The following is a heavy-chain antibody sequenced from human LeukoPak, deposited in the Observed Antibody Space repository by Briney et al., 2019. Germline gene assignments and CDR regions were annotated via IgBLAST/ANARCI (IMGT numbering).Heavy chain of an antibody. D-gene: IGHD1-26*01. CDR1: GFTLSDSA. CDR2: IDRPAKSYAT. V-gene: IGHV3-73*01. Sequence: GGSPRLSCAASGFTLSDSAIHWVRQASGKGLEWVGLIDRPAKSYATAYGASVGGRFTISRDDSKNTAYLQMDSLKTEDTALYYCTRDRGTYNWLDPWGQGTLVTVSS. CDR3: TRDRGTYNWLDP. J-gene: IGHJ5*02.